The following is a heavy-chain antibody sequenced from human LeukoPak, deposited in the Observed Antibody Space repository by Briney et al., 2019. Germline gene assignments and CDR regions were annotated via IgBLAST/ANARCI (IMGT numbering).Heavy chain of an antibody. J-gene: IGHJ6*02. V-gene: IGHV6-1*01. CDR1: GDSVSSNSAA. CDR3: AREEYCYDSSGYYRTNYYYYYGMDV. Sequence: SQTLSLTCAISGDSVSSNSAAWNWIRQSPSRGLEWLGRTYYRSKWYNDYAVSVKSRITINPDTSKNQFSLQLNSVTPEDTAVYYCAREEYCYDSSGYYRTNYYYYYGMDVWGQGTTVTVSS. CDR2: TYYRSKWYN. D-gene: IGHD3-22*01.